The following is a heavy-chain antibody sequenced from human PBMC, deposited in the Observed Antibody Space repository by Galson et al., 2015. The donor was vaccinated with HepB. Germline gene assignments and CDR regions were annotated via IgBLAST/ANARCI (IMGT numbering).Heavy chain of an antibody. V-gene: IGHV1-46*01. D-gene: IGHD1-14*01. CDR1: GYIVTTYN. CDR2: VVPIVGRR. Sequence: SVKVSCKASGYIVTTYNMHWVRQGPGQGLQWMGRVVPIVGRRSYAQKFQGRLTINADTSTTTVHMDLSGLRFDDTAVYYCVLSPLAEKDMEPNFPHIRGRREPLFDDWGPGTLITVSS. J-gene: IGHJ4*02. CDR3: VLSPLAEKDMEPNFPHIRGRREPLFDD.